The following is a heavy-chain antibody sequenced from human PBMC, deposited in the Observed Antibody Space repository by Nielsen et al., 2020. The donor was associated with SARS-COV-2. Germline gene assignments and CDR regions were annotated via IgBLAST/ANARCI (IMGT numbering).Heavy chain of an antibody. Sequence: GESLKISCAASGFTVSSNYMSWVRQAPGKGLEWVSVIYSGGSTYYADSVKGRFTISRDNSKNTLYLQMNSLRAEDTAVYYCFGDYVGYWGQGTLVTVSS. D-gene: IGHD2-15*01. V-gene: IGHV3-53*01. CDR2: IYSGGST. CDR1: GFTVSSNY. CDR3: FGDYVGY. J-gene: IGHJ4*02.